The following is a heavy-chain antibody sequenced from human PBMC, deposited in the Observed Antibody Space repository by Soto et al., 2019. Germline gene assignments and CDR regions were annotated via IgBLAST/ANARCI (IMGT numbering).Heavy chain of an antibody. CDR3: AKRRTYSSAWYEFDY. J-gene: IGHJ4*02. CDR1: GFTFSSYA. V-gene: IGHV3-23*01. D-gene: IGHD6-19*01. Sequence: SLRLSCAASGFTFSSYAMSWVRQAPGKGLEWVSAISSGGGTTYYADSVKGRFTISRDNSKNTLYLQLSSLRAEDTAVYYCAKRRTYSSAWYEFDYWGQGTLVTVSS. CDR2: ISSGGGTT.